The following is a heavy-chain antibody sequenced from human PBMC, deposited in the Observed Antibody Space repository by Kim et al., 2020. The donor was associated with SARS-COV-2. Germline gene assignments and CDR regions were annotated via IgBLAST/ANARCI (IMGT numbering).Heavy chain of an antibody. CDR3: LAGNIAATEY. D-gene: IGHD6-13*01. Sequence: GGSLRLSCAASGFTFSNYWMSWVRQAPGKGLECVANIRQDGTDKYYVDSVKGRFTISRDNAKSSLYLQMNSLRAEDTAVYNCLAGNIAATEYWGQGTLVTVSS. V-gene: IGHV3-7*01. CDR2: IRQDGTDK. CDR1: GFTFSNYW. J-gene: IGHJ1*01.